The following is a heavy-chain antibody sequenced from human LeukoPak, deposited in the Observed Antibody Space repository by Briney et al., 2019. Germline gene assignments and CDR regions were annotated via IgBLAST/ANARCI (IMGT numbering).Heavy chain of an antibody. CDR3: ARLAAAGFGYFDY. CDR2: IIPIFGTA. D-gene: IGHD6-13*01. V-gene: IGHV1-69*05. J-gene: IGHJ4*02. CDR1: GGTFSSYA. Sequence: ASVKVSCKASGGTFSSYAISWVRQAPGQGLERMGGIIPIFGTANYAQKFQGRVTITTDESTSTAYMELSSLRSEDTAVYYCARLAAAGFGYFDYWGQGTLVTVSS.